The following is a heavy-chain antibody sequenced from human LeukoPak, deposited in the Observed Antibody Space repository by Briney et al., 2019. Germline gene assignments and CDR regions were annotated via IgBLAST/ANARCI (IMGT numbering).Heavy chain of an antibody. CDR1: GGSISSYY. V-gene: IGHV4-59*01. J-gene: IGHJ6*03. CDR3: ARSYDDCWSRHYYYMDI. CDR2: IYYSGST. Sequence: SETLSLTCTVSGGSISSYYWSWIRQPPGKGLEWIGYIYYSGSTNYNPSLKSRVTISVDTSKNQFSLKLSSVTAADTAVYYCARSYDDCWSRHYYYMDIWGKGTTVTVSS. D-gene: IGHD3-3*01.